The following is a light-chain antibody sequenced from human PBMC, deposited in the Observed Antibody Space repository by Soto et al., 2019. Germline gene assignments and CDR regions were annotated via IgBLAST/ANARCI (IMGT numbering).Light chain of an antibody. Sequence: EIVLTQSQATLSLSPGARATLSCRASQSVSSYLAWYQQKPGQAPRLLIYDASNRATGIPARFSGSGSGTDFTLTISSLEPEDFAVYYCQQRSNWPPTWTFGQGTKVDIK. CDR2: DAS. CDR1: QSVSSY. CDR3: QQRSNWPPTWT. V-gene: IGKV3-11*01. J-gene: IGKJ1*01.